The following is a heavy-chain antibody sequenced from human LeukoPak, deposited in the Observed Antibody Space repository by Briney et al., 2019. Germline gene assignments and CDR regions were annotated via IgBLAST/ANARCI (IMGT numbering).Heavy chain of an antibody. CDR2: IKSKIDGGTT. Sequence: PGRSLRLSCAASGFTFSNAWMSWVRQAPGKGLEWVGRIKSKIDGGTTDYAAPVKGRFTISRDDSKNTLYLQMNSLKTEDTAVYYCTTDGGRKSRPYHFDYWGQGTLVTVSS. CDR1: GFTFSNAW. D-gene: IGHD3-16*01. J-gene: IGHJ4*02. V-gene: IGHV3-15*01. CDR3: TTDGGRKSRPYHFDY.